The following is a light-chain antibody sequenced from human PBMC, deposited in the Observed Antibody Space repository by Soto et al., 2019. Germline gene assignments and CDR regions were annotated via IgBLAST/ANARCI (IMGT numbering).Light chain of an antibody. V-gene: IGKV3-11*01. CDR1: QSIRNK. Sequence: EIVMTQSPATVSVSPGERATLSCRASQSIRNKLAWYQQRPGQAPTLVIYGASTRATGVPARFSGSGSGTDFTLTISGLEPEDFAVYYCQQRGSWPQYTFGGGTKVDIK. J-gene: IGKJ4*01. CDR3: QQRGSWPQYT. CDR2: GAS.